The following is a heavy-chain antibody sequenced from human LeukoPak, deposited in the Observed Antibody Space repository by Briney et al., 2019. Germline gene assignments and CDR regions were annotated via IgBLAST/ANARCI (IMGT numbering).Heavy chain of an antibody. Sequence: GGSLRLSCAASGFTFSSYAVSWVRQAPGKGLEWVSAVSGSGGSTYYADSVKGRFTISRDNSKNTLYLQMNSLRAEDTAAYYCAKSRSPSCYGAIDYWGQGTLVTVSS. CDR2: VSGSGGST. CDR3: AKSRSPSCYGAIDY. D-gene: IGHD2-2*01. J-gene: IGHJ4*02. CDR1: GFTFSSYA. V-gene: IGHV3-23*01.